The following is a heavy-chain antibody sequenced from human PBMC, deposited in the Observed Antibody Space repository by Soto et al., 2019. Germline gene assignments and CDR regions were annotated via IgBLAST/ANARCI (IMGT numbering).Heavy chain of an antibody. CDR3: AKARAKQLILGLWLDT. CDR2: ISVGGGSA. J-gene: IGHJ5*02. V-gene: IGHV3-23*01. D-gene: IGHD1-1*01. CDR1: GFTFSDYV. Sequence: GGSLRLSCVASGFTFSDYVMTWVRQAPEKGLEWVSTISVGGGSAYYADSVKGRFAISRDNSKNTLYLQLNSLRAEDTAVYYCAKARAKQLILGLWLDTWGQGTLVTVSS.